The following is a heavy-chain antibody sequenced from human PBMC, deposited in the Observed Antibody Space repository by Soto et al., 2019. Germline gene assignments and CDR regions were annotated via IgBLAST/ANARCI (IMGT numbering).Heavy chain of an antibody. V-gene: IGHV1-69*12. J-gene: IGHJ4*02. CDR1: GGTFSIYA. D-gene: IGHD3-22*01. CDR2: LIPIFGTA. CDR3: ARDHDSLRYDDSVLDY. Sequence: QVQLVQSGAEVKKPGSSLQVSCKASGGTFSIYAISWVRQAPGQGLEWMGGLIPIFGTANYAQKFQGRVTITADESTSTAYMEMSSLRSEDTAVYYCARDHDSLRYDDSVLDYWGQGTLVTVSS.